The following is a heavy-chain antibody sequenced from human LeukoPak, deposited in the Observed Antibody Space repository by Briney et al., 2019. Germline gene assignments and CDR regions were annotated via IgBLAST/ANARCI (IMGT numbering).Heavy chain of an antibody. Sequence: SETLSLTCAVYGGSFSGYYWSWIRQPPGKGLEWIGEINHSGSTNYNPSLKSRVTISVDTSKNQFSLKLSSVTAADTAVYYCARAVISFGAAVAKGFDCWGQGTQVTVSS. CDR1: GGSFSGYY. J-gene: IGHJ4*02. D-gene: IGHD3-16*01. CDR3: ARAVISFGAAVAKGFDC. CDR2: INHSGST. V-gene: IGHV4-34*01.